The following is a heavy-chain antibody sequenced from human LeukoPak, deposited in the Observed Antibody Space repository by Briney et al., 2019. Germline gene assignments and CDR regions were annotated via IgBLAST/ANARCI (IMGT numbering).Heavy chain of an antibody. V-gene: IGHV3-48*04. Sequence: GGSLRLSCAASGFTFSSYSMNWVRQAPGKGLEWVSYIGSSSSTIYCADSVKGRFTISRDNAKNSLYLQMNSLRAEDTAVYYCARRGRAVAANYWGQGTLVTVSS. CDR1: GFTFSSYS. D-gene: IGHD6-19*01. CDR2: IGSSSSTI. CDR3: ARRGRAVAANY. J-gene: IGHJ4*02.